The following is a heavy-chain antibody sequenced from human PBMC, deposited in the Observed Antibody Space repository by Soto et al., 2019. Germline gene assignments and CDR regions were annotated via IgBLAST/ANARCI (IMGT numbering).Heavy chain of an antibody. CDR1: GFTFSSYA. CDR3: ARVKRVLWFGELSGAFDI. D-gene: IGHD3-10*01. CDR2: ISSNGGST. V-gene: IGHV3-64*01. Sequence: GGSLRLSCAASGFTFSSYAMHWVRQAPGKGLEYVSAISSNGGSTYYANSVKGRFTISRDNSKNTLYLQMGSLRAEDMAVYYCARVKRVLWFGELSGAFDIWGQGTMVTVSS. J-gene: IGHJ3*02.